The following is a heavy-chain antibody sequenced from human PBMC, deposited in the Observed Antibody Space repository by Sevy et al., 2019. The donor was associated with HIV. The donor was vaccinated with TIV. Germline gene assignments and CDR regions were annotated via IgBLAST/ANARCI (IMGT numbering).Heavy chain of an antibody. CDR3: ARDVFSSSWSYNYYFDY. CDR2: NNPNIGAT. D-gene: IGHD6-13*01. CDR1: GYTFTGYY. J-gene: IGHJ4*02. Sequence: ASVKVSCKASGYTFTGYYMHWVRQAPGQGLEWMGRNNPNIGATNYAKKFQGRVTMTRATSISTAYMELGRLRSDDTAVYYCARDVFSSSWSYNYYFDYWGQGTLVTVSS. V-gene: IGHV1-2*06.